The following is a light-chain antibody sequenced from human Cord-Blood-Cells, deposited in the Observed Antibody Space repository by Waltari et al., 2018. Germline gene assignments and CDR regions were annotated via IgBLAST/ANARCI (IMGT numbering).Light chain of an antibody. CDR2: KDS. V-gene: IGLV3-27*01. Sequence: SYELTQPSSVSVSPGQTARITCSGDVLAKKYARWFQQKPGQASVLVIYKDSERPSGIPERFSGSSSGTTVTLTISGAQVEDEADYYCYSAADNNEVFGGGTKLTVL. J-gene: IGLJ3*02. CDR1: VLAKKY. CDR3: YSAADNNEV.